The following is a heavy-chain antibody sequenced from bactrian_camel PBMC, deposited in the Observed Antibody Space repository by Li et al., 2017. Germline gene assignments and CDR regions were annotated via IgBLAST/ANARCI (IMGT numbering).Heavy chain of an antibody. V-gene: IGHV3S54*01. CDR3: AADSSVRCLTDYRPPGKYNY. CDR1: RYIYSRTC. Sequence: HVQLVESGGGSVQAGGSLRLSCTVSRYIYSRTCMGWFRQAPGKERERVATLDLGDGTAWYADSVTGRLTISQDAADKMTYLQMNNLKPEDTAMYYCAADSSVRCLTDYRPPGKYNYWGQGTQVTVS. J-gene: IGHJ4*01. D-gene: IGHD1*01. CDR2: LDLGDGTA.